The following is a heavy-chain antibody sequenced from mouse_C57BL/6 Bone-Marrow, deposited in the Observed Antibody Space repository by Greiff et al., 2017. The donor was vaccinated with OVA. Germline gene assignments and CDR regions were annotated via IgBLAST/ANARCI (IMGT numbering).Heavy chain of an antibody. Sequence: EVQLVESGGGLVQPGGSMKLSCVASGFTFSNYWMNWVRQSPEKGLEWVAQIRLKSDNYATHYAESVKGRFTISRDDSKSSVYLQMNNLRAEDTGIYYCTSLGYYAMDYWGQGTSVTVSS. J-gene: IGHJ4*01. D-gene: IGHD3-3*01. V-gene: IGHV6-3*01. CDR3: TSLGYYAMDY. CDR2: IRLKSDNYAT. CDR1: GFTFSNYW.